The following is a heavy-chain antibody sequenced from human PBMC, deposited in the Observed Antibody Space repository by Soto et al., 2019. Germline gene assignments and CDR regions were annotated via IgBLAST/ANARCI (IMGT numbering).Heavy chain of an antibody. J-gene: IGHJ4*02. CDR3: AKGLHVQFLEWSLPLFDS. Sequence: SETLSLTCTVSGGSISSYYWSWIRQPPGKGLEWIGYIYYSGSTNYNPSLKSRVTISVDTSKNQFSLKLSSVTAADTAVYYFAKGLHVQFLEWSLPLFDSPGQGTLVPVSS. V-gene: IGHV4-59*01. CDR2: IYYSGST. CDR1: GGSISSYY. D-gene: IGHD3-3*01.